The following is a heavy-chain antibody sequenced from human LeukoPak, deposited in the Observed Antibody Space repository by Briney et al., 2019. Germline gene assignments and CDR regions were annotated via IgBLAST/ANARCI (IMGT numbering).Heavy chain of an antibody. CDR3: ARSLRGLFDAFDI. CDR2: IKRDGSEE. V-gene: IGHV3-7*04. D-gene: IGHD2-21*01. J-gene: IGHJ3*02. CDR1: GFTFYNYW. Sequence: PGGSLRLSCAASGFTFYNYWMNWVRQAPGKGLEWVANIKRDGSEEYYVDSVKGRFTISRDNAKNSLYLQMNSLRTEDTAMYYCARSLRGLFDAFDIWGQGTMVTVSS.